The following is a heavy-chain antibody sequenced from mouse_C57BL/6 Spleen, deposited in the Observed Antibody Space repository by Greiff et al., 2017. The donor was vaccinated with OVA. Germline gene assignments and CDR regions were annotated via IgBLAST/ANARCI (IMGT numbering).Heavy chain of an antibody. CDR3: AKTPYSNPAWFAY. Sequence: EVKVVESGGGLVKPGGSLKLSCAASGFTFSDYGMHWVRQAPEKGLEWVAYISSGSSTIYYADTVKGRFTISRDNAKNTLFLQMTSLRSEDTAMYYCAKTPYSNPAWFAYWGQGTLVTVSA. CDR1: GFTFSDYG. V-gene: IGHV5-17*01. CDR2: ISSGSSTI. J-gene: IGHJ3*01. D-gene: IGHD2-5*01.